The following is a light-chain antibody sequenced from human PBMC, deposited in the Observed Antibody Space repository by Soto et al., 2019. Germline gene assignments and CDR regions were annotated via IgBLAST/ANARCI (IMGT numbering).Light chain of an antibody. J-gene: IGKJ2*01. CDR3: QQYNNWPPKYT. Sequence: EIVMTQSPAPLSVSPGERATLSCRASQSVSSNLAWYQQKPGQAPRLLIYGASTRATGIPARFSGSGSGTEFTLTISSLLSEDFAVYYCQQYNNWPPKYTFGQGTKLEIK. CDR1: QSVSSN. V-gene: IGKV3-15*01. CDR2: GAS.